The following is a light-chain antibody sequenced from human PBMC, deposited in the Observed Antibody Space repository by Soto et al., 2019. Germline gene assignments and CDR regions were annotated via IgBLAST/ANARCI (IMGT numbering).Light chain of an antibody. Sequence: DIQMTQSPSSLSASVGDRVTITCRSSQNINNYLNWYQQRPGKAPKVLIYDASSLQSGVPPRFSGSGSGTDFTLTISSLQPEDFATYYCQQGFSAPPWTFGQGTKVEI. CDR1: QNINNY. CDR3: QQGFSAPPWT. CDR2: DAS. J-gene: IGKJ1*01. V-gene: IGKV1-39*01.